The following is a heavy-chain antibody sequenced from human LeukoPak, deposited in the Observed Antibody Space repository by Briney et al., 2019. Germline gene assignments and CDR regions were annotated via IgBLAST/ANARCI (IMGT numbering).Heavy chain of an antibody. Sequence: PSETLSLTCTVSGASISGYHWSWIRQPPGKGLEWIGYIYYSGSTSYNPSLKSRVTISLDTPKNQFSLRLSSVTAADTAVYYCARLQMDTAMVRFDYWGQGTLVTVSS. J-gene: IGHJ4*02. CDR2: IYYSGST. CDR1: GASISGYH. D-gene: IGHD5-18*01. CDR3: ARLQMDTAMVRFDY. V-gene: IGHV4-59*08.